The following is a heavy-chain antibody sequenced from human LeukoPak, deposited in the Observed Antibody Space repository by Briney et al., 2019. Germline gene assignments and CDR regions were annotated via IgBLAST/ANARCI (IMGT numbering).Heavy chain of an antibody. CDR1: GYTLTGYY. J-gene: IGHJ4*02. Sequence: PSVKLSCKASGYTLTGYYMHWVRQTPGQGLEWMGWITPNSGGTNYAQKSQRRVTMTRDTSISTAYMYLSRLRSDDTAVYDCSRVSVTTQYNVSPDYFASWGQGTRLTVSS. V-gene: IGHV1-2*02. CDR2: ITPNSGGT. CDR3: SRVSVTTQYNVSPDYFAS. D-gene: IGHD5/OR15-5a*01.